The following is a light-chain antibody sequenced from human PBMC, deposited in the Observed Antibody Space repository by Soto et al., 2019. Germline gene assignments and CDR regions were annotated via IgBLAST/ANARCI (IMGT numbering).Light chain of an antibody. J-gene: IGKJ1*01. CDR1: QSVSSSY. CDR3: HQYGSSPPQT. V-gene: IGKV3-20*01. CDR2: GAS. Sequence: EIVLTQSPGTLSLSPGERATLSCRASQSVSSSYLAWYQQKPGQAPRLLIYGASSRATGIPDRFSASGSATDFTLTISRLEPEDFAVYYCHQYGSSPPQTFGQGTKVEI.